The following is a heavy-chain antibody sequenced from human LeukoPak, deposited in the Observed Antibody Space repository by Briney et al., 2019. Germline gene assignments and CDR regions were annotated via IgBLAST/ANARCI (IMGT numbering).Heavy chain of an antibody. CDR3: ARAGYGDYLSY. CDR1: GGSISSYY. Sequence: SETLSLTCTVSGGSISSYYWSWIRQPPGKGLEWIGYIYYSGSTNYNPSLKSRVTISVDTSKSQFSLKLSSVTAADTAVYYCARAGYGDYLSYWGQGTLVTVSS. CDR2: IYYSGST. V-gene: IGHV4-59*01. D-gene: IGHD4-17*01. J-gene: IGHJ4*02.